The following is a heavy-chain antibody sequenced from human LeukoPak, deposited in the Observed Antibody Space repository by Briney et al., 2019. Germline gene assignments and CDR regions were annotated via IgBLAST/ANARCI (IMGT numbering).Heavy chain of an antibody. CDR3: ARAYDFWKWGVDF. D-gene: IGHD3-3*01. CDR2: IIPAFGTA. V-gene: IGHV1-69*13. J-gene: IGHJ4*02. Sequence: SVKVSCKASGGTFSSYPITWVRHTPGQGLEWMGGIIPAFGTANYAQKFQGRVTITADESTSTAYMELSSLRSEDTAVYYCARAYDFWKWGVDFWGQGTLVTVSS. CDR1: GGTFSSYP.